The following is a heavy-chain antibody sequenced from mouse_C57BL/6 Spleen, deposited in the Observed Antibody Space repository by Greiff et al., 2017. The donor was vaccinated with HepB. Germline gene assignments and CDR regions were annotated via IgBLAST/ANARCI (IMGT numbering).Heavy chain of an antibody. CDR3: ATIYYDYEGLYYYAMDY. V-gene: IGHV5-17*01. J-gene: IGHJ4*01. CDR2: ISSGSSTI. CDR1: GFTFSDYG. Sequence: EVMLVESGGGLVKPGGSLKLSCAASGFTFSDYGMHWVRQAPEKGLEWVAYISSGSSTIYYADTVKGRFTISRDNAKNTLFLQMTSLRSEDTAMYYCATIYYDYEGLYYYAMDYWGQGTSVTVSS. D-gene: IGHD2-4*01.